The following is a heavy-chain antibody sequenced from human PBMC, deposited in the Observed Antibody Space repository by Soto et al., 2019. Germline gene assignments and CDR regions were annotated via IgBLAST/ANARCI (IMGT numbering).Heavy chain of an antibody. CDR1: GGASTTGSSY. Sequence: SETLPLTCTVSGGASTTGSSYRSWIRQHPVKGMEWIGNIYHSGNTYYNPSLKSRLTISVDTSKKHFSLMVDSVTAADTAVYYCARARFQVLYGKPYFDSWGQGTLVTVSS. J-gene: IGHJ4*02. D-gene: IGHD2-2*02. V-gene: IGHV4-31*03. CDR3: ARARFQVLYGKPYFDS. CDR2: IYHSGNT.